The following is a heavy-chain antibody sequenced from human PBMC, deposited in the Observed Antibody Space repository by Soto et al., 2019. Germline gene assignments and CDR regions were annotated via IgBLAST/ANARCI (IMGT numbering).Heavy chain of an antibody. CDR3: ARGIIMLRGVLLPPNWFDS. V-gene: IGHV4-30-2*01. J-gene: IGHJ5*01. Sequence: SETLSLTCTVSGGSISSGGHSWSWILHPPGKGLEWIGHIYYSGNTYYNPSLKSRVTISVDRSKNQFSLKLSSVTAADTAVYYCARGIIMLRGVLLPPNWFDSWRQGPLVTVS. CDR2: IYYSGNT. D-gene: IGHD3-10*01. CDR1: GGSISSGGHS.